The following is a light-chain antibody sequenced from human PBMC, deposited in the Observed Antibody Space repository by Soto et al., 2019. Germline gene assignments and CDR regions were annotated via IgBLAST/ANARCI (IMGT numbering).Light chain of an antibody. CDR2: KAS. CDR3: QQFYRYPWT. V-gene: IGKV1-5*03. J-gene: IGKJ1*01. CDR1: QSVETC. Sequence: IQMTQSPSTLSASVGDRVTITCRASQSVETCLAWYQQKPGKAPHLLIYKASSLETGVPSRFSGSGSVTEFTLTISSLQPDDFATYYCQQFYRYPWTFGQGTKVEIK.